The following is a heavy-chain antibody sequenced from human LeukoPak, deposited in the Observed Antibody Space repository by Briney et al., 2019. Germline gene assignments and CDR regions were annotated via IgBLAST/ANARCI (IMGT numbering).Heavy chain of an antibody. CDR1: GGSISSGDYY. CDR2: IYYSGST. CDR3: ARDPEMATIRGAFDI. V-gene: IGHV4-61*08. D-gene: IGHD5-24*01. Sequence: SETLSLTCTVSGGSISSGDYYWSWIRQPPGKGLEWIGYIYYSGSTNYNPSLKSRVTISVDTSKNQFSLKLSSVTAADTAVYYCARDPEMATIRGAFDIWGQGTMVTVSS. J-gene: IGHJ3*02.